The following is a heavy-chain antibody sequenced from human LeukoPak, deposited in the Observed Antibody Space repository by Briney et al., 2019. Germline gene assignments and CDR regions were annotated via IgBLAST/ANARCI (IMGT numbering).Heavy chain of an antibody. CDR2: ISAFNGNT. CDR3: ARDFCSSTSCYFDS. CDR1: GYSFTTYG. D-gene: IGHD2-2*01. Sequence: GASVKVSCKASGYSFTTYGITWVRQAPGQGLEWMGWISAFNGNTNYAQKLQGRVTMTTDTFTSTAYMELRSLRSDDAAVYYCARDFCSSTSCYFDSWGQGTLVTVSS. V-gene: IGHV1-18*01. J-gene: IGHJ4*02.